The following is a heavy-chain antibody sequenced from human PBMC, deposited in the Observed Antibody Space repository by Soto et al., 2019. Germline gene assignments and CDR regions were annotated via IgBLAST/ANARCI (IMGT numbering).Heavy chain of an antibody. CDR1: GASITQYC. Sequence: PPETLSLTCTVSGASITQYCWNWIRQSPGKGLEWIVSVSSTGSTVYNPSLTSRVTVSLDTSKNQFSLTLNSVTAADTAVYHCARVGGRAEHGHEFDFWGQGTRDT. V-gene: IGHV4-59*01. CDR3: ARVGGRAEHGHEFDF. D-gene: IGHD2-21*01. CDR2: VSSTGST. J-gene: IGHJ4*02.